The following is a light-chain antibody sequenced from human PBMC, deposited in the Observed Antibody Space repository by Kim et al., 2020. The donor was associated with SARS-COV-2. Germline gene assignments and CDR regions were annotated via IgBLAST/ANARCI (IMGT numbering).Light chain of an antibody. Sequence: EIVMTQSPATLSVSPGERATLFCRASQSFTSKLAWFQQKPGRAPRLLIYDTSTRATGIPARFSGSGSGTEFTLTISSLQSEDFAVYYFQQDYSWPLTFGGGTKVDIK. CDR1: QSFTSK. CDR3: QQDYSWPLT. J-gene: IGKJ4*01. V-gene: IGKV3-15*01. CDR2: DTS.